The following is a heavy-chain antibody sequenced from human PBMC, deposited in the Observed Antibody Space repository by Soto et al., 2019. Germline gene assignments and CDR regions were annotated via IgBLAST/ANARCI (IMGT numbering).Heavy chain of an antibody. CDR3: AAGGGLPRYY. CDR1: GGSISSGGYS. J-gene: IGHJ4*02. Sequence: QLQLQESGSGLVKPSQTLSLTCAVSGGSISSGGYSWSWIRQPPGKGLEWIGYIYHSGGTHYNPSLKSRGTIPVDRSNNQSSLKPSSVTAAATAVYHCAAGGGLPRYYWGQGTLVTVSS. V-gene: IGHV4-30-2*01. D-gene: IGHD5-12*01. CDR2: IYHSGGT.